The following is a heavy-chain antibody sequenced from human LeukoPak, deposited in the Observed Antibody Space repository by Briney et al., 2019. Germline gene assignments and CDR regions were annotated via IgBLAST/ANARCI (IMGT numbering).Heavy chain of an antibody. D-gene: IGHD2-2*01. CDR1: GFTFDDYA. CDR2: ISWNSGSI. Sequence: GGSLRLSCAASGFTFDDYAMHWVRQAPGKGLEWVSGISWNSGSIGYADSVKGRFTISRDNTKNSLYLQMNSLRAEDMALYYCAKGTCSSTSCYFDYWGQGTLVTVSS. J-gene: IGHJ4*02. CDR3: AKGTCSSTSCYFDY. V-gene: IGHV3-9*03.